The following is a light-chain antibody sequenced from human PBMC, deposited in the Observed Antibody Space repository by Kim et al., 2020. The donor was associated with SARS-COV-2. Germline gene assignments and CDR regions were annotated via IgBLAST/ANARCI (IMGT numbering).Light chain of an antibody. J-gene: IGKJ4*01. V-gene: IGKV3-11*01. CDR1: QSVSSS. CDR3: QQRRNWTLA. Sequence: LSSGERATLPSWASQSVSSSGAWYRQNPGQVPRLLIYHVSNRATGIPDRFSGSGSGTDFTLTISSLEPEDFAVYYCQQRRNWTLAFGGGTKVDIK. CDR2: HVS.